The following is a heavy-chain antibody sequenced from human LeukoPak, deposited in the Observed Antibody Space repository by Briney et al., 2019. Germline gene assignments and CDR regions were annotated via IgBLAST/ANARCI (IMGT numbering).Heavy chain of an antibody. Sequence: GGSLRLSCAASGFTFSSYAMSWVRQAPGKGLEWVSAISGSGGSTYHADSVKGRFTISRDNSKNTLYLQMNSLRAEDTAVYYCARDCEMFRGVQYYFDYWGQGTLVTVSS. D-gene: IGHD3-10*01. CDR1: GFTFSSYA. CDR3: ARDCEMFRGVQYYFDY. CDR2: ISGSGGST. J-gene: IGHJ4*02. V-gene: IGHV3-23*01.